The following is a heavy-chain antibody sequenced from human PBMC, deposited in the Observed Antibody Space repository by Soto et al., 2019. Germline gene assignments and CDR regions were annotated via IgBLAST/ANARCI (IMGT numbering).Heavy chain of an antibody. J-gene: IGHJ6*02. D-gene: IGHD3-3*01. CDR2: IFTSGNT. CDR3: ARGARRSGYSFYV. V-gene: IGHV4-4*07. CDR1: GGSIRDYD. Sequence: SETLSLPGTVSGGSIRDYDWTWIRQAAGKGLEWIRRIFTSGNTNYNPARKSPVTMSVDTSKNQSSLKVTSVTAADTAVYYCARGARRSGYSFYVWGQGTTVTVS.